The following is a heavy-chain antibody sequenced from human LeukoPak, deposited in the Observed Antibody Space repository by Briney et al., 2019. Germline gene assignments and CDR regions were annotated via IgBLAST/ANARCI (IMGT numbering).Heavy chain of an antibody. CDR3: AKESSCSVTNCYQPFHS. CDR2: ISSDGRDK. D-gene: IGHD2-2*01. CDR1: GFTFSSYG. V-gene: IGHV3-30*18. J-gene: IGHJ4*02. Sequence: GRSLRLSCAASGFTFSSYGMHWVRQALGRGLEWVAVISSDGRDKSYADSVKGRFTISRDNSKNMLYLQMNSLRTEDTAVYYCAKESSCSVTNCYQPFHSWGQGTLVTVSS.